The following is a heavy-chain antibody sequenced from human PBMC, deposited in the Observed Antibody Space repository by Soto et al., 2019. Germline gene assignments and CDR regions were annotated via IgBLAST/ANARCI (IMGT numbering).Heavy chain of an antibody. CDR1: GYTFTSYG. J-gene: IGHJ3*02. V-gene: IGHV1-18*01. D-gene: IGHD3-10*01. CDR3: ARAPSYYGSGTFAI. Sequence: ASVKVSCKASGYTFTSYGISWVRQAPGQGLEWMGWISAYNGNTNYAQKLQGRVTMTTDTSTSTAYMELRSLRSDDTAVYYCARAPSYYGSGTFAIWGQGTMVTVSS. CDR2: ISAYNGNT.